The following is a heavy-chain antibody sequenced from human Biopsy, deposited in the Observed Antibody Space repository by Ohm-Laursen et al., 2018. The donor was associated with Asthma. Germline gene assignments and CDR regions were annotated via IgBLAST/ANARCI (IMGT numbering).Heavy chain of an antibody. Sequence: ASVKVSCKAPGGTFSNFAISWVRQAPGQGLEWMGGHDHEEGGTVNARRFQGRVAMTEDTSTDTAYTELSSLSSDDTAVYYCASDFPKDYVRYNFQFWGQGTLVTVSS. V-gene: IGHV1-24*01. CDR3: ASDFPKDYVRYNFQF. D-gene: IGHD4-17*01. CDR1: GGTFSNFA. CDR2: HDHEEGGT. J-gene: IGHJ4*02.